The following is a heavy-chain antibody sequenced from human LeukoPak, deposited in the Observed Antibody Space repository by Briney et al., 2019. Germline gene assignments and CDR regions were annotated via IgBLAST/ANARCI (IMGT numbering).Heavy chain of an antibody. J-gene: IGHJ6*03. CDR3: ARGGQLLHYYYYYMDV. V-gene: IGHV1-69*05. CDR1: GGTFSSYA. CDR2: IIPIFGTA. D-gene: IGHD2-2*01. Sequence: SVKVSCKASGGTFSSYAISWVRQAPGQGLEWTGRIIPIFGTANYAQKFQGRVTITTDESTSTAYMELSSLRSEDTAVYYCARGGQLLHYYYYYMDVWGKGTTVTVSS.